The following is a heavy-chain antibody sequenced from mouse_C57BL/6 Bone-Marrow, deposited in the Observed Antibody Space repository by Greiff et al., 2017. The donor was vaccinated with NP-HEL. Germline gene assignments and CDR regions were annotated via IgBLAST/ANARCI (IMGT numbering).Heavy chain of an antibody. CDR2: IYPRSGNT. CDR1: GYTFTSYG. J-gene: IGHJ4*01. Sequence: LVESGAELARPGASVKLSCKASGYTFTSYGISWVKQRTGQGLEWIGEIYPRSGNTYYNEKFKGKATLTADKSSSTAYMELRSLTSEDSAVYFCARFRYDAMDYWGQGTSVTVSS. CDR3: ARFRYDAMDY. V-gene: IGHV1-81*01. D-gene: IGHD1-1*01.